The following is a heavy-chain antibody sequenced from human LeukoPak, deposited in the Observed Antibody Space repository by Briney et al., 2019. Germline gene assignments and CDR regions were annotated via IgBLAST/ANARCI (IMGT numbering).Heavy chain of an antibody. J-gene: IGHJ6*02. Sequence: ASVKVSCKASGYTFTSYAMHWVRQAPGQRLEWMGWINAGNGNTKYSQKFQGRVTITRDTSASTAYMELSSLRSEDTAVYYCARADYYDSSGYPYYYYGMDVWGQGTTVTVSS. V-gene: IGHV1-3*01. D-gene: IGHD3-22*01. CDR3: ARADYYDSSGYPYYYYGMDV. CDR2: INAGNGNT. CDR1: GYTFTSYA.